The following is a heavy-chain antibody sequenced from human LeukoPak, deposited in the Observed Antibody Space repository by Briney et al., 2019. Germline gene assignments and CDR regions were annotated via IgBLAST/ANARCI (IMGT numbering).Heavy chain of an antibody. Sequence: SETLSLTRAVYGGSFSGYYWSWIRQPPGKGLEWIGEINHSGSSNDNPSLKSRVTISVDTSKNQFSLKVSSVTAADTAVYYCARGPPRMKNWFDPWGQGTLVTVSS. V-gene: IGHV4-34*01. CDR3: ARGPPRMKNWFDP. D-gene: IGHD2-8*01. J-gene: IGHJ5*02. CDR2: INHSGSS. CDR1: GGSFSGYY.